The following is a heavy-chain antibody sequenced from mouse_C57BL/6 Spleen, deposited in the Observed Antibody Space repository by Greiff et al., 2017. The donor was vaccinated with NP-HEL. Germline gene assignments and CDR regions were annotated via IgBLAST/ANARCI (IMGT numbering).Heavy chain of an antibody. Sequence: VQLKESGPELVKPGASVKMSCKASGYTFTDYNMHWVKQSHGKSLEWIGYINPNNGGTRYNQTLKGKATLTVNKSSSTAYMELRSLTSEDSAVYYCASPYYDYLYAMDYWGQGTSVTVSS. J-gene: IGHJ4*01. D-gene: IGHD2-4*01. V-gene: IGHV1-22*01. CDR3: ASPYYDYLYAMDY. CDR1: GYTFTDYN. CDR2: INPNNGGT.